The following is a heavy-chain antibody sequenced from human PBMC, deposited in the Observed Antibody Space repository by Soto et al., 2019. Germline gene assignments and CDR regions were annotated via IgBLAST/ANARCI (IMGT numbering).Heavy chain of an antibody. CDR1: GFTFNSYN. J-gene: IGHJ5*02. D-gene: IGHD3-16*01. CDR2: ISSSGSTI. CDR3: ARDENKYEKGNWFDP. V-gene: IGHV3-48*02. Sequence: GGSLRLSCAASGFTFNSYNMNWVRQAPGKGLEWVSHISSSGSTIYYADSVKGRFTISRDNAKNSPYLQMNSLRDEDTAVYYCARDENKYEKGNWFDPWGQGTLVTVSS.